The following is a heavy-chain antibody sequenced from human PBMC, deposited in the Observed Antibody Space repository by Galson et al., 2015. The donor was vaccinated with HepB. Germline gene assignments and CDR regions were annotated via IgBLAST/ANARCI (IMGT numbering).Heavy chain of an antibody. D-gene: IGHD5-18*01. CDR2: ISAYNGNT. CDR3: ARDILRGYSSGPGY. Sequence: SVKVSCKASGYTFTSYGISWVRQAPGQGLEWMGWISAYNGNTNYAQKLQGRVTMTTDTSTSTAYMELRSLRSDDTAVYYCARDILRGYSSGPGYWGQGTLVTVSS. V-gene: IGHV1-18*01. CDR1: GYTFTSYG. J-gene: IGHJ4*02.